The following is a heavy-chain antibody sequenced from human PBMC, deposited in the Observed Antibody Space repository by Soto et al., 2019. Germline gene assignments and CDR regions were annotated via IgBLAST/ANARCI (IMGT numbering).Heavy chain of an antibody. CDR3: ARSYYYDSSGYREPYYYYGMDV. Sequence: ASVKVSCKASGYTFTSYYMHWVRQAPGQGLEWMGIINPSGGSTSYAQKFQGRVTMTRDTSTSTVYMELSSLRSEDTAVYYCARSYYYDSSGYREPYYYYGMDVWGQGTTVTVSS. CDR1: GYTFTSYY. J-gene: IGHJ6*02. CDR2: INPSGGST. V-gene: IGHV1-46*01. D-gene: IGHD3-22*01.